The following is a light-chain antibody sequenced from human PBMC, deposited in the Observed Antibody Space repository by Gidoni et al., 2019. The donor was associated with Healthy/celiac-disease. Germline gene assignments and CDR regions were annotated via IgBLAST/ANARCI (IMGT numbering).Light chain of an antibody. CDR1: QSLLHRNGYNY. CDR2: LGS. V-gene: IGKV2-28*01. Sequence: DIVMPQSPFSLPVTPGEPASISCRSSQSLLHRNGYNYLDWYLQKPGQSPQLLIYLGSSRASGVPDRFSGSGSGTDFTLKISRVEAEDVGVYYCMQALQTPLFTFGPGTKVDIK. CDR3: MQALQTPLFT. J-gene: IGKJ3*01.